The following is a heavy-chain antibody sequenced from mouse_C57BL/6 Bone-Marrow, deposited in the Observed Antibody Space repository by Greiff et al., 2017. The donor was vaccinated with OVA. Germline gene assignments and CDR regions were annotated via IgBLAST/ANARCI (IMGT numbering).Heavy chain of an antibody. J-gene: IGHJ4*01. D-gene: IGHD1-1*01. V-gene: IGHV1-64*01. Sequence: QVQLQHPGAELVKPGASVKLSCKASGYTFTSYWMHWVKQRPGQGLEWIGMIHPNSGSTNYNEKFKSKATLTVDKSSSTAYMQLSSLTSEDSAVYYCARLAVVATDYAMDYWGQGTSVTVSS. CDR3: ARLAVVATDYAMDY. CDR1: GYTFTSYW. CDR2: IHPNSGST.